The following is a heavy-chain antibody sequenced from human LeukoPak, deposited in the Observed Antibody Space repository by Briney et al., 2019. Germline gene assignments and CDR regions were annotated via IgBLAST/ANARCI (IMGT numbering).Heavy chain of an antibody. Sequence: GSSVKVSCKASGGTFSSYAISWVRQAPGQGLEWMGRIIPILGIANYAQKFQGRVTITADKSTSAAYMELSSLRSEDTAVYYCARDYGGNSGSDYWGQGTLVTVSS. J-gene: IGHJ4*02. CDR2: IIPILGIA. CDR1: GGTFSSYA. CDR3: ARDYGGNSGSDY. V-gene: IGHV1-69*04. D-gene: IGHD4-17*01.